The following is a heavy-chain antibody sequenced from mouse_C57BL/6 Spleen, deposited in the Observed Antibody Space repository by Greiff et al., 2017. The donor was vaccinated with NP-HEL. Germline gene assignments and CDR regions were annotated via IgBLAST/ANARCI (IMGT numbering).Heavy chain of an antibody. CDR1: GYTFTSYW. CDR2: IDPYDSYT. CDR3: TRASVMDY. J-gene: IGHJ4*01. V-gene: IGHV1-50*01. Sequence: QVQLQQPGAELVKPGASVKLSCKASGYTFTSYWMQWVKQRPGQGLEWIGEIDPYDSYTNYNQKFKGKATLTVDTSSSTAYMQLSSLASEGSAVYYCTRASVMDYWGQGTSVTVSS. D-gene: IGHD1-3*01.